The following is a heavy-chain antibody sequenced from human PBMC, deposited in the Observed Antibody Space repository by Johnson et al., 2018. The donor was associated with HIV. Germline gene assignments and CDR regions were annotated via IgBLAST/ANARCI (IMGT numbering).Heavy chain of an antibody. CDR1: GFTFDDYG. CDR2: INWNGGNT. J-gene: IGHJ3*02. Sequence: VQLVESGGGVVRPGGSLRLSCAASGFTFDDYGMSWVRQAPGKGLEWVSGINWNGGNTGYADSVKGRFTISRDNSKNTLYLQMNSLRAEDTAVYYCARGSGWYLVFDIWGQGTMVTVSS. CDR3: ARGSGWYLVFDI. V-gene: IGHV3-20*04. D-gene: IGHD6-19*01.